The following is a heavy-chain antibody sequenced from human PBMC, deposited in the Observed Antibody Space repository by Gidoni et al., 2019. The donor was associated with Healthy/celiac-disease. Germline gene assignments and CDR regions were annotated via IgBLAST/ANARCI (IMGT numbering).Heavy chain of an antibody. CDR3: ARDRFDSSGYDPYFDY. D-gene: IGHD3-22*01. CDR1: GYTFTSYA. V-gene: IGHV1-3*01. J-gene: IGHJ4*02. CDR2: INAGNGNT. Sequence: QVQLVQSGAEVKKPGASVKVSCKASGYTFTSYAMHWVRQAPGQRLEWMGWINAGNGNTKYSQKFQGRVTITRDTSASTAYMELSSLRSEDTAVYYCARDRFDSSGYDPYFDYWGQGTLVTVSS.